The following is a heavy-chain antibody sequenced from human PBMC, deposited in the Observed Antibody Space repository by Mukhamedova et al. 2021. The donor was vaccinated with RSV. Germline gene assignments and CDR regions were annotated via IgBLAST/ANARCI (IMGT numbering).Heavy chain of an antibody. V-gene: IGHV3-7*01. CDR3: ARDEDYYDSSGQRDAFDI. D-gene: IGHD3-22*01. J-gene: IGHJ3*02. Sequence: DSVKGRFTISRDNAKNSLYLQMNSLRAEDTAVYYCARDEDYYDSSGQRDAFDIWGQVTMVTVSS.